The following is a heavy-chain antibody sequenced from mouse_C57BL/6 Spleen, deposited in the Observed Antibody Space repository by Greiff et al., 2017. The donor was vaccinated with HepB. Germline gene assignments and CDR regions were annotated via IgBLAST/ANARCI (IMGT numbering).Heavy chain of an antibody. CDR3: ARYTGSYGSSFWYFDV. D-gene: IGHD1-1*01. Sequence: EVQLVESGGGLVQPGGSLSLSCAASGFTFTDYYMSWVRQPPGKALEWLGFIRNKANGYTTEYSASVKGRFTISRDNSQSILYLQMNALRAEDSPTYYCARYTGSYGSSFWYFDVWGTGTTVTVSS. V-gene: IGHV7-3*01. CDR1: GFTFTDYY. CDR2: IRNKANGYTT. J-gene: IGHJ1*03.